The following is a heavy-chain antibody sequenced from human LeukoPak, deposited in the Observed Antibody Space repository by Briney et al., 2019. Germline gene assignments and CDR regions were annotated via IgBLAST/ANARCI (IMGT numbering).Heavy chain of an antibody. J-gene: IGHJ4*02. Sequence: GGSLRLSCAASGFSVSNTYMGWVRQAPEKGLEWVSVTYSGGTTFYADSVRGRVTISRDRSKNTLYLQVNSLRAEDTAIYYCASRFKYGDYFDYWGQGTLITVSS. CDR1: GFSVSNTY. CDR2: TYSGGTT. D-gene: IGHD4-17*01. CDR3: ASRFKYGDYFDY. V-gene: IGHV3-66*01.